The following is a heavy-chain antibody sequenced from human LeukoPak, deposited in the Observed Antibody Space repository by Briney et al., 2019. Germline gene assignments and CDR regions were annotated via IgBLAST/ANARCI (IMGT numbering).Heavy chain of an antibody. D-gene: IGHD6-19*01. CDR1: GFTFSSYG. CDR2: IKQDGSEK. Sequence: GGTLRLSCAASGFTFSSYGMSWVRQAPGKGLEWVANIKQDGSEKYYVDSVKGRFTISRDNAMNSLYLQMSSLRAEDTAVYYCARTYTSGWYGQYFDYWGQGTLVTVSS. CDR3: ARTYTSGWYGQYFDY. J-gene: IGHJ4*02. V-gene: IGHV3-7*01.